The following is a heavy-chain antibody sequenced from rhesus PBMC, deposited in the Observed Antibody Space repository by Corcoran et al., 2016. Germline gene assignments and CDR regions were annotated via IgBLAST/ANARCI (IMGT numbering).Heavy chain of an antibody. Sequence: QVQLQESGPGVVKPSEPLSLTCAVSGGSISSSNWWNWIRQSPGKGLEWIGYIYGGSGSTRYNPSLKSRVTISTDTAKNQFSLKLNSVTAADTAVYYCARRSSGNYVYFDYWGQGVLVTVSS. V-gene: IGHV4-93*02. CDR3: ARRSSGNYVYFDY. D-gene: IGHD1-44*01. J-gene: IGHJ4*01. CDR1: GGSISSSNW. CDR2: IYGGSGST.